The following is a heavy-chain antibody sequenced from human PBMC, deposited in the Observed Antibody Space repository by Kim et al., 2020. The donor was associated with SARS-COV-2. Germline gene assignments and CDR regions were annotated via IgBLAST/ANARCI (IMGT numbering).Heavy chain of an antibody. D-gene: IGHD2-2*01. CDR2: ISYDGSNK. J-gene: IGHJ5*01. V-gene: IGHV3-30-3*01. CDR1: GFTFSSYA. CDR3: ARDRGEVPDARRDYPNW. Sequence: GGSLRLSCAASGFTFSSYAMHWVRQAPGKGLEWVAVISYDGSNKYYADSVKGRFTISRDNSKNTLYLQMNSLRAEDTAVYYCARDRGEVPDARRDYPNW.